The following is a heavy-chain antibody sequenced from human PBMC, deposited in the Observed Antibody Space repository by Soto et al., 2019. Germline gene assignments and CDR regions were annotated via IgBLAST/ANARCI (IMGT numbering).Heavy chain of an antibody. D-gene: IGHD3-3*01. V-gene: IGHV3-23*01. Sequence: EVQLLESGGGLVQPGGSLRLSCAASGFTFSSYAMSWVRQAPGKGLEWVSAISGSGGSTYYADSVKGRFTISRDNSKNTLYLQMNSLRAEDTAVYYCAKVRNYDFWSGYYTFGWFDPWGQGTLVTVSS. CDR3: AKVRNYDFWSGYYTFGWFDP. CDR2: ISGSGGST. J-gene: IGHJ5*02. CDR1: GFTFSSYA.